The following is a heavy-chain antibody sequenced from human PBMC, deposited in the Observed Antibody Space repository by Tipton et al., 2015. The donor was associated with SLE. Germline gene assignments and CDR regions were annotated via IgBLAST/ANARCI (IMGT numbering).Heavy chain of an antibody. CDR1: GFTVSSND. J-gene: IGHJ4*02. D-gene: IGHD6-6*01. CDR2: VYSSGST. CDR3: AREGGSSSRAGYFDS. Sequence: SLRLSCTASGFTVSSNDMSWVRQAPGKGLEWVTLVYSSGSTHYADSVKGRFTISRDNSKNTLFLQMNSLTTEDTAWYYCAREGGSSSRAGYFDSWGQGTLVTVSS. V-gene: IGHV3-66*03.